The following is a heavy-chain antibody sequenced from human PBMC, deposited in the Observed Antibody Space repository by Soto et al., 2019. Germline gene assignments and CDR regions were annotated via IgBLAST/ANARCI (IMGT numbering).Heavy chain of an antibody. D-gene: IGHD4-4*01. CDR3: ARDQPDYTKGSPSPRDV. V-gene: IGHV1-69*06. CDR2: IIPFLGTA. Sequence: GASVKVSCKASGGTFSRSAVSWVRQAPGQGLDWMGGIIPFLGTANYAQKFQGRVTITADISTSTTYMELSSLTSDDTAVYFCARDQPDYTKGSPSPRDVWGQGTTVTVSS. J-gene: IGHJ6*02. CDR1: GGTFSRSA.